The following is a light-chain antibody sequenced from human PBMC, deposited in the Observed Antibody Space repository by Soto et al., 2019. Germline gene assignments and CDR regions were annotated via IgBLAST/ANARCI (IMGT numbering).Light chain of an antibody. Sequence: QSVLTQPPSVSGAPGQRVTISCTGSSSNIGAGYDVHWYQQLPGTAPKLLICGNSNRPSGVPDRFSGSKSGTSASLAITGLQAEDEADYYCQSYDSSRSGVVFGGGTKLTVL. J-gene: IGLJ2*01. CDR2: GNS. CDR3: QSYDSSRSGVV. V-gene: IGLV1-40*01. CDR1: SSNIGAGYD.